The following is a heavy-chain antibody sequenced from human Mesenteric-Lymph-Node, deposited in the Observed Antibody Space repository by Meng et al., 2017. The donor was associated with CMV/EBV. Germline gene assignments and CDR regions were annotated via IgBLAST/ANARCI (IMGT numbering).Heavy chain of an antibody. D-gene: IGHD3-3*01. CDR3: AKGKTIFGVDPFDP. J-gene: IGHJ5*02. CDR1: GFTFSSYA. V-gene: IGHV3-23*01. Sequence: GESLKISCAASGFTFSSYAMTWVRQAPGKGLEWVSAISGSGGNTYYADSVKGRFTVSRDNSKNTLFLQMNSLRAEDTAVYYCAKGKTIFGVDPFDPWGQGTLVTVSS. CDR2: ISGSGGNT.